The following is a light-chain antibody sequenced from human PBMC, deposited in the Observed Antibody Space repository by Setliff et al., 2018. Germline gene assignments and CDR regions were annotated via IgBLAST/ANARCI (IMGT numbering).Light chain of an antibody. V-gene: IGLV2-11*01. CDR2: DVI. CDR3: CSYAGNYIRL. J-gene: IGLJ2*01. CDR1: SSDVGAYKY. Sequence: SALPQPRSVSGSPGQSVTISCTGSSSDVGAYKYVSWYQQHPGKALKLMIYDVIKRPSGVPDRFSGSKSGNTASLTISGLQAEDEADYYCCSYAGNYIRLFGGGTKVTVL.